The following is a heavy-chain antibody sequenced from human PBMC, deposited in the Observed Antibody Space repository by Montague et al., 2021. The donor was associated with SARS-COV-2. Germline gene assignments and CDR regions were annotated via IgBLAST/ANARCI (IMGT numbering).Heavy chain of an antibody. D-gene: IGHD2-21*02. CDR1: GDSVSSHIPR. Sequence: CAISGDSVSSHIPRSDGNTQEPSSALEWLGRPYYRFKWYNDYAVSVKSRVIINPDTSNNRISLQLNSVTPEDTAVYYCARAYCGGDCYFYWYLDLWGRGTLVTVSS. J-gene: IGHJ2*01. V-gene: IGHV6-1*01. CDR3: ARAYCGGDCYFYWYLDL. CDR2: PYYRFKWYN.